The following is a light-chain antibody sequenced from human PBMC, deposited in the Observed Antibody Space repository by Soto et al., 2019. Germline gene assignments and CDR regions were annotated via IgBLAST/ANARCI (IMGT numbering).Light chain of an antibody. CDR3: QQYHAFPRT. CDR1: QDISNH. J-gene: IGKJ1*01. Sequence: DIQMTQSPSSLSASVGDRVTITCRASQDISNHLAWFQQKPGTAPKSLIYAASTLQSGVPSQFSGSGSGTDFTLTISSLQPEDFATYYCQQYHAFPRTFGQGTKVEIK. V-gene: IGKV1-16*02. CDR2: AAS.